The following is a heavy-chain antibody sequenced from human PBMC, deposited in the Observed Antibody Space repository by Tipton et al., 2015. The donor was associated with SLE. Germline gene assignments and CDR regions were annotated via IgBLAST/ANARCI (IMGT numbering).Heavy chain of an antibody. CDR3: AREMDSSGPTFDY. J-gene: IGHJ4*02. Sequence: TLSLTCTVSGGSISSGDYYWSWIRQPAGKGLEWIGYIYTSGSTNYNPSLKSRVTISVDTSKNQFSLKLSSVTAADTAVYYCAREMDSSGPTFDYWGQGTLVTVSS. CDR1: GGSISSGDYY. D-gene: IGHD6-19*01. V-gene: IGHV4-61*09. CDR2: IYTSGST.